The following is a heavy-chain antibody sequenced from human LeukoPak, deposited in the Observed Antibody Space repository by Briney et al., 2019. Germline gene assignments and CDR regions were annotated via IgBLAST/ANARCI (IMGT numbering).Heavy chain of an antibody. J-gene: IGHJ4*02. V-gene: IGHV3-7*03. Sequence: GGSLRLSCVVSGFTFSNFWMSWVRQAPGKGLEWVANIKVDGSEKYYMDSVKGRFTISRDNAENSLYLQMNSLRAEDTAVYYCARKTGVTGAAFDYWGQGTQVTVSS. CDR3: ARKTGVTGAAFDY. CDR2: IKVDGSEK. D-gene: IGHD1-1*01. CDR1: GFTFSNFW.